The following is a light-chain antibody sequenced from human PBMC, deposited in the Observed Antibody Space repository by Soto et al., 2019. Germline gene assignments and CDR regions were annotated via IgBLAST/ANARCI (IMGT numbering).Light chain of an antibody. J-gene: IGKJ4*01. CDR3: QQSYSTLYLT. V-gene: IGKV1-39*01. CDR2: AAS. CDR1: QSISTY. Sequence: DIQMTQSPSSLSASVGDKVTITCRASQSISTYLSWYQQKPGKAPKLLIYAASRVQSGVSTRFSGSGSGSDFTFTISSLQPEDIATYYCQQSYSTLYLTFGGGTKVAI.